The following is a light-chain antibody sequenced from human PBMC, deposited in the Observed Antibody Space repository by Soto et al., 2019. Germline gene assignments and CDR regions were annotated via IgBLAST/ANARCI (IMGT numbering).Light chain of an antibody. V-gene: IGLV2-14*01. CDR2: EVS. CDR1: SSDVGGYNY. Sequence: QSALTQPASVSGSPGQSITISCTGTSSDVGGYNYVSWYKQHPGKAPKLMIYEVSNRPSGVSNRFSGSKSANTASLTISGLQAEDEADYYCSSYTSTSTLVVFGGGTKLTVL. CDR3: SSYTSTSTLVV. J-gene: IGLJ2*01.